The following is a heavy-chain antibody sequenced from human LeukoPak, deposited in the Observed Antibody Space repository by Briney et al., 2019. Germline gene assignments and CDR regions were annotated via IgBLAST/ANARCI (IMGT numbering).Heavy chain of an antibody. V-gene: IGHV1-18*04. D-gene: IGHD6-19*01. CDR2: TRYNGNT. J-gene: IGHJ4*02. CDR1: GYTFSNYG. CDR3: ARHSGSGWQALGY. Sequence: SVTVSCKASGYTFSNYGTSWVRHAPGLVLEWMGWTRYNGNTNYAQKFQDRVTMTTDTSTTTAYMELRSLESDDTAVYYCARHSGSGWQALGYWGQGTLVTVSS.